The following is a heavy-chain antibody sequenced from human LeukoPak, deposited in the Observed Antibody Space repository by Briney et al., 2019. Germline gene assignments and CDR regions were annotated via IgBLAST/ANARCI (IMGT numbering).Heavy chain of an antibody. J-gene: IGHJ4*02. Sequence: GGSLRLSCAVSGFTVNSHYMSWVRQAPGKGLEWISLIYSGGSTFYADSVKGRFTISRDNSKNILYLRMNNLRAEDSAIYYCARDIAPSGYFSTAFDSWGQGTLVTVSS. CDR1: GFTVNSHY. CDR3: ARDIAPSGYFSTAFDS. D-gene: IGHD3-22*01. CDR2: IYSGGST. V-gene: IGHV3-53*01.